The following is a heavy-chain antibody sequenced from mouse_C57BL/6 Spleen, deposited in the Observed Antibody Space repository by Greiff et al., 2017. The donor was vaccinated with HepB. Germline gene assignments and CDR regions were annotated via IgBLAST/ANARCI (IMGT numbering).Heavy chain of an antibody. CDR2: IDPSDSYT. CDR1: GYTFTSYW. V-gene: IGHV1-50*01. Sequence: VQLQQSGAELVKPGASVKLSCKASGYTFTSYWMQWVKQRPGQGLEWIGEIDPSDSYTNYNQKFKGKATLTVDTSSSTAYMQLSSLTSEDSAVYYCARNTVGFDYWGHSTTLTVSS. D-gene: IGHD5-1-1*01. J-gene: IGHJ2*01. CDR3: ARNTVGFDY.